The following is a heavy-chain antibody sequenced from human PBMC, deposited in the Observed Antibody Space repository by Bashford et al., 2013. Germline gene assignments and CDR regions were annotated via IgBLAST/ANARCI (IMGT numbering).Heavy chain of an antibody. J-gene: IGHJ5*02. Sequence: ASVKVSCKASGYTFSDYYMHWVRQAPGQGLEWMGLINPSGDSTSYAQKFQGRVTMTRDTSTSTLYMELSSLRSEDTAVYYCARDNSRLYDSSVYSWWFDPWGQGTLVTVSS. V-gene: IGHV1-46*01. CDR2: INPSGDST. D-gene: IGHD3-22*01. CDR1: GYTFSDYY. CDR3: ARDNSRLYDSSVYSWWFDP.